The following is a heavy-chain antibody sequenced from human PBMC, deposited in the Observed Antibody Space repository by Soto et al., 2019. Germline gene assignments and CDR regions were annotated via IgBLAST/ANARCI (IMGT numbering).Heavy chain of an antibody. CDR1: GYTFTNYG. CDR2: ISAYNRKT. V-gene: IGHV1-18*04. D-gene: IGHD1-7*01. J-gene: IGHJ3*01. CDR3: ARGGWNYGPGPFDL. Sequence: QVQLVQSGTEVKTPGASVKVSCHASGYTFTNYGINWVRHAPGQGLEWMAWISAYNRKTHHAPFVQERVTMTTDPSTRTAYMELTSLRSDDTADYYCARGGWNYGPGPFDLWGQGTMVTVSS.